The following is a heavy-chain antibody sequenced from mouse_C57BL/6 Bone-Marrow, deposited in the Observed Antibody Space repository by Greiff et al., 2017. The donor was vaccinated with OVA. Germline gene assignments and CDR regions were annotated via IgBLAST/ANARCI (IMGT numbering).Heavy chain of an antibody. Sequence: VQLQQPGAELVKPGASVKLSCKASGYTFTSYWMQWVKQRPGQGLEWIGEIDPSDRYTNYNQKFKGKATLTVDTSSSTAYMQLSSLTSEDSAVYYCASAVFAYWGQGTLVTVSA. CDR1: GYTFTSYW. J-gene: IGHJ3*01. V-gene: IGHV1-50*01. CDR3: ASAVFAY. CDR2: IDPSDRYT.